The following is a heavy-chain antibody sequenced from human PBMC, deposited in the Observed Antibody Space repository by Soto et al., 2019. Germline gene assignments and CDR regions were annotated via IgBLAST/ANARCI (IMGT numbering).Heavy chain of an antibody. J-gene: IGHJ6*03. CDR3: ARETSSSQVLRFLVYYMDV. D-gene: IGHD3-3*01. CDR2: ISSSSSTI. CDR1: GFTFSSYS. Sequence: HPGGSLRLSCAASGFTFSSYSMNWVRQAPGKGLEWVSYISSSSSTIYYADSVKGRFTISRDNAKNSLYLQMNSLRAEDTAVYYCARETSSSQVLRFLVYYMDVWGKGTTVTVSS. V-gene: IGHV3-48*01.